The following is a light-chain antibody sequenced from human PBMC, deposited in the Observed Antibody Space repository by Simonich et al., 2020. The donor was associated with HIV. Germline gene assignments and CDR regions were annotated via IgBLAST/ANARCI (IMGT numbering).Light chain of an antibody. Sequence: DIVMTQSPDSLAVSLGERATFNCKSSRSVLYSSNNKNYLAWYQQKPGQPPKLLIYWASTRESGVPDRFSASGSGTDFTLTISSLQAEDVAVYYCQQYYSSPRTFGQGTKVEIK. CDR1: RSVLYSSNNKNY. CDR3: QQYYSSPRT. V-gene: IGKV4-1*01. J-gene: IGKJ1*01. CDR2: WAS.